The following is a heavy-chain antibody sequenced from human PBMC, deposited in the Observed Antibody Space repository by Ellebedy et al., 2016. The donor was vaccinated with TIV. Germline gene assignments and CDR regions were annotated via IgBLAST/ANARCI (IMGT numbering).Heavy chain of an antibody. Sequence: MPSETLSLTCTVSGGSISSNSYYWGWIRQPPGKGLERIGSFYYSGSSYYNPSLKSRVTISEDTSKSQFSLKLSSVTAADTAGYYCYCLVVAATSYGMDVWGQGTTVTVSS. D-gene: IGHD2-15*01. CDR3: YCLVVAATSYGMDV. CDR2: FYYSGSS. CDR1: GGSISSNSYY. J-gene: IGHJ6*02. V-gene: IGHV4-39*01.